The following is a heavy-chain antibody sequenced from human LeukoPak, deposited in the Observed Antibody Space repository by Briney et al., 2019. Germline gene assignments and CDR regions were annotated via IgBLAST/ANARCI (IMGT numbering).Heavy chain of an antibody. CDR3: ARELSGTTSYYFDY. Sequence: GGSLRLSCAASGFTFSSYEMNWVRQAPGKGLEWVSYINTSGNTRYYADSVKGRFTISRDNAKNSLYLQMNGLRVEDTAVYYCARELSGTTSYYFDYWGQGTLVTVSS. V-gene: IGHV3-48*03. J-gene: IGHJ4*02. CDR1: GFTFSSYE. D-gene: IGHD1-7*01. CDR2: INTSGNTR.